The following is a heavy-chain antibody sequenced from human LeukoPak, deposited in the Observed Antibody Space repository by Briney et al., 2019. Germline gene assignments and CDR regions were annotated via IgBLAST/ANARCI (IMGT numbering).Heavy chain of an antibody. J-gene: IGHJ4*02. D-gene: IGHD3-22*01. V-gene: IGHV1-69*06. CDR1: GGTFSSYA. CDR3: ARGDYYDSSGYYRYYFDY. Sequence: PSVKVSCKASGGTFSSYAISWVRQAPGQGLEWMGRIIPIFGTANYAQKFQGRVTITADKSTSTAYMELISLRSEDTAVYYCARGDYYDSSGYYRYYFDYWGQGTLVTVSS. CDR2: IIPIFGTA.